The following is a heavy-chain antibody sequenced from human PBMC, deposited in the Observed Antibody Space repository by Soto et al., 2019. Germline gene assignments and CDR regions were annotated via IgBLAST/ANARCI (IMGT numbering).Heavy chain of an antibody. D-gene: IGHD2-2*01. J-gene: IGHJ5*02. Sequence: ASVKVSCKASGYTFTSYGIRWVRQAPGQGLEWMGWISAYNGNTNYAQKLQGRVTMTTDTSTSTAYMELRSLKASDTAMYYCARQGRDIVLVPVENWFDPWGQGTLVTVSS. V-gene: IGHV1-18*01. CDR1: GYTFTSYG. CDR3: ARQGRDIVLVPVENWFDP. CDR2: ISAYNGNT.